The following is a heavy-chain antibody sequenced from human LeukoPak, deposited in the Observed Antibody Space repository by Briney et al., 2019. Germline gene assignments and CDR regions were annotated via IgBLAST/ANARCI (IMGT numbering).Heavy chain of an antibody. CDR2: IYYSGST. J-gene: IGHJ5*02. CDR3: ARVVVAATGNWFDP. Sequence: SETLSLTCTVSGGSINNGGYYWSWIRQPPGKGLEWIGYIYYSGSTYYNPSLKSRVTISVDTSKNQFSLKLSSVTAADTAVYYCARVVVAATGNWFDPWGQGTLVTVSS. CDR1: GGSINNGGYY. V-gene: IGHV4-30-4*01. D-gene: IGHD2-15*01.